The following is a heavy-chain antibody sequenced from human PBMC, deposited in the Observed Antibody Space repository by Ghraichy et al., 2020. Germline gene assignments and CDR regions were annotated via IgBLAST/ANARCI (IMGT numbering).Heavy chain of an antibody. D-gene: IGHD5-18*01. CDR1: GFTVSSDY. J-gene: IGHJ4*02. Sequence: LSLTCAASGFTVSSDYMSWVRQAPGKGLEWVSVIYSGGNTFYTDSVKGRFTISRDISKNTLYLQMNSLRAEDTAVYYCARKLWFDYWGQGTLVTVSS. V-gene: IGHV3-53*01. CDR2: IYSGGNT. CDR3: ARKLWFDY.